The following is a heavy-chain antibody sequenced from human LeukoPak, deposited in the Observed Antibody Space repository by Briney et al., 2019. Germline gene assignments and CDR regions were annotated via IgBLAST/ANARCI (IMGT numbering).Heavy chain of an antibody. V-gene: IGHV4-39*01. J-gene: IGHJ4*02. CDR3: ARRGMADFWIGY. CDR1: GGSISSTPYC. Sequence: SETLSLTCTVSGGSISSTPYCWGWIRQPPGKGLEWIGSICYTGDTYYNPSLRSRVTVSVDTSKNQFSLRLKSVTAADTAVYYCARRGMADFWIGYWGQGTLVTVSS. CDR2: ICYTGDT. D-gene: IGHD3-3*01.